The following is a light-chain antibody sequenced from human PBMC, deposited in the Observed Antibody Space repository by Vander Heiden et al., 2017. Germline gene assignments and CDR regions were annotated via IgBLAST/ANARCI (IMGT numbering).Light chain of an antibody. CDR2: VEGSRSY. V-gene: IGLV4-60*03. CDR3: ETWDSYTWV. Sequence: QPVRTQSSSPSAAVGSAVKLTSTLSSGHSNVIIAGQQQQPGEDPRYIMKVEGSRSYDKGSGVPDRLSGSSSGADRYLTIPNLQSEDEADYYCETWDSYTWVFGGGTKLTVL. J-gene: IGLJ3*02. CDR1: SGHSNVI.